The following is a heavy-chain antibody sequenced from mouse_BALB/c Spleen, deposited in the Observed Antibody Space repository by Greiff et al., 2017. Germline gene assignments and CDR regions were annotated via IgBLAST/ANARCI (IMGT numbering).Heavy chain of an antibody. CDR2: ISSGSSTI. D-gene: IGHD2-14*01. Sequence: EVQLVESGGGLVQPGGSRKLSCAASGFNFSSFGMHWVRQAPEKGLEWVAYISSGSSTIYYADTVKGRFTISRDNPKNTLFLQMTSLRSEDTAMYYCAMIEVRRGYAMDYWGQGTSVTVSS. CDR1: GFNFSSFG. CDR3: AMIEVRRGYAMDY. J-gene: IGHJ4*01. V-gene: IGHV5-17*02.